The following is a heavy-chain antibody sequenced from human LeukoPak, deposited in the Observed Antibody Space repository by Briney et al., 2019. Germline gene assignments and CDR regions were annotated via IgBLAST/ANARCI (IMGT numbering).Heavy chain of an antibody. CDR3: ARLFNFYGSGTYYPFDS. Sequence: GGSLRLSCAASGFTFPDYGMSWFRLAPGKGLEWGSGVDLNGGSTHYADSVKGRVTISRDNAKNSLYLQMNTLRAEDTTLYYCARLFNFYGSGTYYPFDSRGQGALVTVSS. CDR2: VDLNGGST. J-gene: IGHJ4*02. D-gene: IGHD3-10*01. CDR1: GFTFPDYG. V-gene: IGHV3-20*04.